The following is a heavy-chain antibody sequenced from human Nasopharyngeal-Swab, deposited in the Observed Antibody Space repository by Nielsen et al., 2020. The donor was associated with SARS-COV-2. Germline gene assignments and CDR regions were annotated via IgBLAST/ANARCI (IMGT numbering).Heavy chain of an antibody. CDR2: IYYTGST. V-gene: IGHV4-59*11. CDR1: GGSIRNHY. J-gene: IGHJ2*01. D-gene: IGHD3-3*01. Sequence: SETLSLTCTVSGGSIRNHYWSWIRQPPGKGLEWIGYIYYTGSTYYSPSLKSPVTISVDTSKNQFSLKLTSVTAADTAIYYCARDLLPESRLEWYPKRNWYFDLWGRGTLVTVSS. CDR3: ARDLLPESRLEWYPKRNWYFDL.